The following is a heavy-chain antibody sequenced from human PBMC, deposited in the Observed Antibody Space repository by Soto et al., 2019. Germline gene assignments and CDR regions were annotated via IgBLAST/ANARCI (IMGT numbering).Heavy chain of an antibody. Sequence: QVQLQQWGAGLLKPSETLSLTCAVYGGSFSGYYWSWIRQPPGKGLEWIGEINHSGSTNYNPSLKSCVDISVDTSKNQFSLKLSSVTAEDTAVYYCVCYGGFTMVPSTPRPKMDVWGKGTTVTVSS. V-gene: IGHV4-34*01. D-gene: IGHD3-10*01. CDR3: VCYGGFTMVPSTPRPKMDV. CDR2: INHSGST. J-gene: IGHJ6*04. CDR1: GGSFSGYY.